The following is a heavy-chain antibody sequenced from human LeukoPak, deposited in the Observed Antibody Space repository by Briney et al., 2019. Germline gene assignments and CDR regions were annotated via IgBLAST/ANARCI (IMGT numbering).Heavy chain of an antibody. D-gene: IGHD5-12*01. J-gene: IGHJ6*03. CDR2: IKSKTDGGIT. Sequence: GGSLRLSCAASGFIFSNAWMSWVRQAPGKGLEWVGRIKSKTDGGITDYAAPVKGRFTISRDDSKNTLYLQMNSLKTEDTAVYYCTTEAYSGYDAPYYYYYYMDVWGKGTTVTVSS. CDR1: GFIFSNAW. CDR3: TTEAYSGYDAPYYYYYYMDV. V-gene: IGHV3-15*01.